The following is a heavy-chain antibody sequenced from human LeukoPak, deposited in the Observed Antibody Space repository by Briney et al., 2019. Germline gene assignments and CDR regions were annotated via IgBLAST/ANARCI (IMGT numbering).Heavy chain of an antibody. V-gene: IGHV4-61*02. Sequence: SQTLSLTCTVSGGSLSSGSDYWSWIRQSAGKGLEWIGRIYASGSTNYNPSLKSRVTMSVDTSKNQFSLRLSSVTAADTAVYYCARGMNGRLGIYDYLEIHAFDIWGQGTMVTVSS. J-gene: IGHJ3*02. CDR1: GGSLSSGSDY. CDR3: ARGMNGRLGIYDYLEIHAFDI. D-gene: IGHD3-3*01. CDR2: IYASGST.